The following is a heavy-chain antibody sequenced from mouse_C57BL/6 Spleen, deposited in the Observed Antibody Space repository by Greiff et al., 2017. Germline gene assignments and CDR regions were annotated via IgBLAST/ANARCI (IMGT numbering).Heavy chain of an antibody. V-gene: IGHV1-50*01. D-gene: IGHD2-2*01. CDR3: AREGLRRLDY. J-gene: IGHJ2*01. Sequence: QVQLQQPGAELVKPGASVTLSCKASGYTFTSYWMQWVKQRPGQGLEWIGEFDPSDSYPNYNQQFKGKATLTVDPSSSTGYMQLSSLTSEDYGVDYCAREGLRRLDYWGQGTTLTVSS. CDR1: GYTFTSYW. CDR2: FDPSDSYP.